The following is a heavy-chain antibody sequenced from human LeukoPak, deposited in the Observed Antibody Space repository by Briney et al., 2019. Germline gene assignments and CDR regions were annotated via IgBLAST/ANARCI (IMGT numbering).Heavy chain of an antibody. CDR2: INPHSGGT. CDR1: GYTFTSYY. CDR3: ARDMDSGPDFFDY. V-gene: IGHV1-2*02. Sequence: GASVKVSCKASGYTFTSYYMHWVRQAPGQGLEWMGWINPHSGGTDHAQKFQGRVTMTRDTSIGTAYMELSRLRSDDTAVYYCARDMDSGPDFFDYWGLGTLVTVSS. J-gene: IGHJ4*02. D-gene: IGHD1-26*01.